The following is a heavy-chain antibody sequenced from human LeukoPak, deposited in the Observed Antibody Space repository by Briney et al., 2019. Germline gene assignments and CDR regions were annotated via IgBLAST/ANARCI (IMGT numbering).Heavy chain of an antibody. D-gene: IGHD4-17*01. CDR1: GFTVSSNY. Sequence: PGGSLRLSCAASGFTVSSNYMSWVRQAPGQGLEWVSVIYSGGSTYYADSVKGRFTISRDNSKNTLYLQMNSLRAEDTAVYYCARATTVTTPLDYWGQGTLVTVSS. CDR3: ARATTVTTPLDY. V-gene: IGHV3-53*01. CDR2: IYSGGST. J-gene: IGHJ4*02.